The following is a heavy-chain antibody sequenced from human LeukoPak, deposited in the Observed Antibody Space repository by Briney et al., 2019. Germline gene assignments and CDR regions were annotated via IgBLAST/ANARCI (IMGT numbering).Heavy chain of an antibody. Sequence: GASVKVSCKPSGYTFTGYYMHWVRQAPGQGLEWMGWINPNSGGTNYAQKFQGRVTMTRDTSISTAYMELSRLRSDDTAVYYCARAPSLRQLLRETGNCFDPWGQETLVTVSS. V-gene: IGHV1-2*02. CDR2: INPNSGGT. CDR1: GYTFTGYY. D-gene: IGHD6-13*01. J-gene: IGHJ5*02. CDR3: ARAPSLRQLLRETGNCFDP.